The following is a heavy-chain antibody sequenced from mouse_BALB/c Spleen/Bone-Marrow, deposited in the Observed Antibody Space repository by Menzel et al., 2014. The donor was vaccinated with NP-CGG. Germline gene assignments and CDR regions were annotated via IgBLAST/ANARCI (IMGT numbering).Heavy chain of an antibody. V-gene: IGHV3-6*02. D-gene: IGHD2-3*01. CDR2: ISYDGSN. Sequence: VQLKESGPGLVKPSQSLSLTCSVTGYSITSGYYWNWIRQFPGNKLEWMGYISYDGSNNYNPSLKNRISITRDTSKNQFFLKLNSVTTEDTATYYCARDWDGYYFDYWGKAPLSQSPQ. CDR1: GYSITSGYY. J-gene: IGHJ2*01. CDR3: ARDWDGYYFDY.